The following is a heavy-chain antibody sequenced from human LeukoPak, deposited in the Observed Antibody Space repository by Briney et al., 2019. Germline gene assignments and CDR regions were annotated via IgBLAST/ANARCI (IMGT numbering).Heavy chain of an antibody. V-gene: IGHV4-34*01. J-gene: IGHJ4*02. D-gene: IGHD3-22*01. CDR2: INHSGST. CDR1: GGSISSYY. CDR3: ARWRRYYYDSSGYDY. Sequence: SETLSLTCTVSGGSISSYYWSWIRQPPGKGLEWIGEINHSGSTNYNPSLKSRVTISVDTSKNQFSLKLSSVTAADTAVYYCARWRRYYYDSSGYDYWGQGTLVTVSS.